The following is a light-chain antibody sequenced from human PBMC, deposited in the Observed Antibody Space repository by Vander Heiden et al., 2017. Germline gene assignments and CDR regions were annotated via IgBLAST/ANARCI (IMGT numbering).Light chain of an antibody. CDR1: QSVTSN. V-gene: IGKV3-15*01. CDR2: WAS. J-gene: IGKJ1*01. Sequence: EMVMPQSPATLSVSPGERATLSCSASQSVTSNLAWYQQKPGQAPRLLIYWASTRATGIPARFSGSGSGTEFTLTVSSLQSEDFAVYYCQQYNNWPPTFGQGTKVEIK. CDR3: QQYNNWPPT.